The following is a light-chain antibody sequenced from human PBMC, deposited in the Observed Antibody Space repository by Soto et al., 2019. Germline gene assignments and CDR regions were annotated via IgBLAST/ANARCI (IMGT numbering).Light chain of an antibody. J-gene: IGKJ4*01. V-gene: IGKV3-11*01. Sequence: EIVLTQSPATLSLSPGERATLSCRASQSVSNYLARYQHKPGQSPRLLIYDASNRATGIPARFSGSGSGTDFTLTISSLEPEDFAMYYCQQYGSSLLTFGGGTRVEIK. CDR3: QQYGSSLLT. CDR2: DAS. CDR1: QSVSNY.